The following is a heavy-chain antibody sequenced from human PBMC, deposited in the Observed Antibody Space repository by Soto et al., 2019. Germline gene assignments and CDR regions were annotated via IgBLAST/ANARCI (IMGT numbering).Heavy chain of an antibody. CDR3: ARDSSSWYNWFDP. Sequence: SETLSLTCTVSGGSISSYYWSWIRQPPGKGLEWIGYIYYSGSTNYSPSLKSRVTISVDTSKNQFSLKLSSVTAADTAVYYCARDSSSWYNWFDPWGQGTLVTVSS. D-gene: IGHD6-13*01. CDR2: IYYSGST. V-gene: IGHV4-59*01. J-gene: IGHJ5*02. CDR1: GGSISSYY.